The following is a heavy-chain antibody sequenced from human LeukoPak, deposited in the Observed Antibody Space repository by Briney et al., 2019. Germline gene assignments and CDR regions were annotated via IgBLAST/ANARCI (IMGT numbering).Heavy chain of an antibody. CDR2: ISTSSTYI. CDR1: GFTFRTYG. D-gene: IGHD3-10*01. J-gene: IGHJ5*02. Sequence: PGGSLRLSCAGSGFTFRTYGLHWVRQAPGKGLEWVSSISTSSTYIYYADSVKGRFTISRDNAKSSLYLQMNSLSVEDTGVYYCARNSYGSGSHDHWGQGTLVTVSS. V-gene: IGHV3-21*01. CDR3: ARNSYGSGSHDH.